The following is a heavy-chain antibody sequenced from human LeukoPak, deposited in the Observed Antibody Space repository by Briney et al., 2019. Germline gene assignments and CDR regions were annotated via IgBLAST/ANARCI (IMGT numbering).Heavy chain of an antibody. V-gene: IGHV4-4*07. CDR3: ARTPIYYFDNSGYYN. Sequence: SETLSLTCTVSGGSINNYYWSWIRQPAGKGLEWIGLIYSSGSTSYNPSLKSRVTMSVDTSKKQFSLRLSSVTAADTAVYYCARTPIYYFDNSGYYNWGQGTLVTVSS. CDR2: IYSSGST. J-gene: IGHJ4*02. D-gene: IGHD3-22*01. CDR1: GGSINNYY.